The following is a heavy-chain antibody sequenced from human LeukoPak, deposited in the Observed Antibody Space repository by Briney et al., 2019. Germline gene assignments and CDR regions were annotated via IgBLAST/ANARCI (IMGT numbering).Heavy chain of an antibody. D-gene: IGHD3-10*01. CDR1: GYTFTSYD. CDR2: MNPNSGNT. CDR3: ARTYGSGSYRPDYYYYYMDV. V-gene: IGHV1-8*01. Sequence: ASVKVSCKASGYTFTSYDINWVRQATGQGPEWMGWMNPNSGNTGYAQKFQGRVTMTRNTSISTAYMELSSLRSEDTAVYYCARTYGSGSYRPDYYYYYMDVWGKGTTVTVSS. J-gene: IGHJ6*03.